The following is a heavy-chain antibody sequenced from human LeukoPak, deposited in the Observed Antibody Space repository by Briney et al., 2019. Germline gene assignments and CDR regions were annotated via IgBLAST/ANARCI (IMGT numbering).Heavy chain of an antibody. CDR3: ARRYCSGGSCYRDTGKAWFDP. CDR2: INHSGST. CDR1: GGSFSGYY. D-gene: IGHD2-15*01. Sequence: PSETLSLTCAVYGGSFSGYYWSWIRQPPGKGLEWIGEINHSGSTNYNPSLKSRVTISVDTSKNQFSLKLSSVTAADTAVYYCARRYCSGGSCYRDTGKAWFDPWGQGTLVTVSS. V-gene: IGHV4-34*01. J-gene: IGHJ5*02.